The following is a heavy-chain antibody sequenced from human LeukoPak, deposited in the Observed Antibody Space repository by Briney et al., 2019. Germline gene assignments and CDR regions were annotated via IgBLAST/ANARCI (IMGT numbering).Heavy chain of an antibody. D-gene: IGHD3-22*01. V-gene: IGHV3-15*01. CDR1: GFTFSNAW. Sequence: GGALRLSCAASGFTFSNAWMSWVRQAPGKGLEWVGRIKSKTDGGTTDYAAPVKGRFTISRDDSKNTLYLQMNSLKTEDTAVYYCTTVFGRYYDSSGYYYVPFDYWGQGTLVTVSS. J-gene: IGHJ4*02. CDR2: IKSKTDGGTT. CDR3: TTVFGRYYDSSGYYYVPFDY.